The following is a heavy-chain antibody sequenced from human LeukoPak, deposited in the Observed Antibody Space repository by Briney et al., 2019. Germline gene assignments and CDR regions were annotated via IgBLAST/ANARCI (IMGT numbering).Heavy chain of an antibody. Sequence: GGSLRLSCAASGFTLSSYWMHRVRQAPGKGLVWVSRINSDGSSTSYADSVKGRFTISRDNAKNTLYLQMNSLRAEDTAVYYCARVPGETTLDAFDIWGQGTMVTVSS. D-gene: IGHD3-10*01. CDR3: ARVPGETTLDAFDI. J-gene: IGHJ3*02. V-gene: IGHV3-74*01. CDR1: GFTLSSYW. CDR2: INSDGSST.